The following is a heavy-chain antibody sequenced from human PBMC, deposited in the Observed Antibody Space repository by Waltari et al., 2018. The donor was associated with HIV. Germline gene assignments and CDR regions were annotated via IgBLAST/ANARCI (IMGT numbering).Heavy chain of an antibody. J-gene: IGHJ2*01. CDR1: GASINSDNYY. CDR3: ARVLYWYFDL. CDR2: VYYRGST. V-gene: IGHV4-31*02. Sequence: QVQLQESGPGLVKPSQTLSLTCNVSGASINSDNYYWAWIRQHPGRGLECIGFVYYRGSTFSNPSFKSRATISVDTSKNQFSLKLTSMTAADTAVYYCARVLYWYFDLWGRGTLVTVSS.